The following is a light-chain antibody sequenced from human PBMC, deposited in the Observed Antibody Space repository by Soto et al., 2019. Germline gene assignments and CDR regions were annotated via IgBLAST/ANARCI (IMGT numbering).Light chain of an antibody. V-gene: IGKV4-1*01. J-gene: IGKJ1*01. CDR3: QQYYSTPPT. Sequence: DIVMTQSPDSLAASLGERATINCKSSQSVLYSSNNKNYLAWYQQKPGQPPKLLIYWASTRESGVPDRVSGSGSGTDFTLTISSLQAEDVAVYYCQQYYSTPPTFGQGTKVDIK. CDR2: WAS. CDR1: QSVLYSSNNKNY.